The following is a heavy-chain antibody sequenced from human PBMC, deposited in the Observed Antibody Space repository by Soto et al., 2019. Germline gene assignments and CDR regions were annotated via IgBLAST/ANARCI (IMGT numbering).Heavy chain of an antibody. CDR1: GFTFTNYA. CDR3: AKGKTSGWYYFDY. D-gene: IGHD6-19*01. Sequence: PGGSLRLSCVASGFTFTNYAMRWVRQAPGKGLEWVSVITDDGRNTYYADSVKDRFTISRDSFKNTLYLQMNSLRAEDTGTYYCAKGKTSGWYYFDYWGQGALVTVSS. CDR2: ITDDGRNT. J-gene: IGHJ4*02. V-gene: IGHV3-23*01.